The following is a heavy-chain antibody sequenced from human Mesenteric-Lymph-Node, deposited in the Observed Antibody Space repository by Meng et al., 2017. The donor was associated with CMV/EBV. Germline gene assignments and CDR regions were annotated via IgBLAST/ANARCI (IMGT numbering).Heavy chain of an antibody. Sequence: ETLSLTCAASGFTFSNYWMTWVRQAPGKGLEWVANIKQDGSEKYYVYSVKGRFTISRDNARNSLYLQMNSLRAEDTAVYYCTRDTPSGYYGMDVWGQGTTVTVSS. CDR1: GFTFSNYW. CDR3: TRDTPSGYYGMDV. CDR2: IKQDGSEK. J-gene: IGHJ6*02. V-gene: IGHV3-7*01. D-gene: IGHD3-10*01.